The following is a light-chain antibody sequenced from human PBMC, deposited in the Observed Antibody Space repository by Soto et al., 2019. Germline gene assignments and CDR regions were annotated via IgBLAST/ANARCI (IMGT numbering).Light chain of an antibody. CDR2: KAS. CDR1: QSISSW. CDR3: RQYNFYSPWP. Sequence: DIQMTQSPSTLSASAGDRVTITCRASQSISSWLAWYQQKPGKAPKVLIYKASSLESGVPSRFSGSGSGTEFSLTISSLQPDDFATYYCRQYNFYSPWPFGQGTKVEIK. V-gene: IGKV1-5*03. J-gene: IGKJ1*01.